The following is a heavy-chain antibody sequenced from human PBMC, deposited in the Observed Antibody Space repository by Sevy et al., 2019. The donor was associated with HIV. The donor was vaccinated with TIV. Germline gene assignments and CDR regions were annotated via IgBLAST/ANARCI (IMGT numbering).Heavy chain of an antibody. CDR3: ARDKLLSVMVTMVRGALSYYFDY. Sequence: GESLKISCAASGFTFSSYGMHWVRQAPGTGLEWVAVIWYDGGSKYYADSVKGRFTISRDNSKNTLFLQMNSLRAEDTAVYYCARDKLLSVMVTMVRGALSYYFDYWGQGTLVTVSS. CDR2: IWYDGGSK. CDR1: GFTFSSYG. J-gene: IGHJ4*02. D-gene: IGHD3-10*01. V-gene: IGHV3-33*01.